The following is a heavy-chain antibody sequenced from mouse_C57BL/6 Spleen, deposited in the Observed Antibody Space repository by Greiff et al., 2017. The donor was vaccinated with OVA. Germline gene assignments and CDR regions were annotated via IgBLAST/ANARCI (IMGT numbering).Heavy chain of an antibody. D-gene: IGHD1-1*01. V-gene: IGHV14-2*01. Sequence: EVMLVESGAELVKPGASVKLSCTASGFNIKDYYMHWVKQRTEQGLEWIGRIDPEDGETKYAPKFQGKATITADTSSNTAYLQLSSLTSADTAVYYCVRYGSSSYYYAMDYWGQGTSVTVSS. J-gene: IGHJ4*01. CDR3: VRYGSSSYYYAMDY. CDR2: IDPEDGET. CDR1: GFNIKDYY.